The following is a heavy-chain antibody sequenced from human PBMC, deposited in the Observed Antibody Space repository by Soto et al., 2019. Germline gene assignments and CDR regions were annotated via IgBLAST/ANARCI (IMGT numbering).Heavy chain of an antibody. J-gene: IGHJ5*02. V-gene: IGHV3-30*18. CDR3: AKDLSYSSCWLYSWFVP. CDR1: GFTFSSYG. D-gene: IGHD6-13*01. CDR2: ISYDGSNK. Sequence: QVQLVESGGGVVQPGRSLRLSCAASGFTFSSYGMHWVRQAPGKGLEWVAVISYDGSNKYYADSVKGRFTISRDNSKHTLYLQMNSLRAKDTAVYYCAKDLSYSSCWLYSWFVPWGQRALVTVSS.